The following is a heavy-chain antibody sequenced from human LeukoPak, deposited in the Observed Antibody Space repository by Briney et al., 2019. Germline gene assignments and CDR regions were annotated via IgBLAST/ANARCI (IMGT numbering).Heavy chain of an antibody. V-gene: IGHV3-30*04. CDR2: ISYDGSNK. CDR1: GFTFSSYA. CDR3: ATENYYDSSGYYFDY. D-gene: IGHD3-22*01. Sequence: GGSLRLSCAASGFTFSSYAMHWVRQAPGKGLEWVAVISYDGSNKYYADSVKGRFTISRDNSKNTLYLQMNSLRAEDTAVYYCATENYYDSSGYYFDYWGQGTLVTVSS. J-gene: IGHJ4*02.